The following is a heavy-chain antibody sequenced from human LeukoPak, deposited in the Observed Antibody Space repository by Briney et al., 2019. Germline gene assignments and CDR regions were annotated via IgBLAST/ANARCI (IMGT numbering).Heavy chain of an antibody. Sequence: PSETLSLTCTVSGGSISSGSYYWSWIRQPAGKRLEWIGHIYRSGSTNYNPSLKSRVTISVDTSKNQFSLRLNSVTAADTAVYYCARHSTLRGEGIRGWYRTHWFDPWGQGILVTVSS. J-gene: IGHJ5*02. CDR2: IYRSGST. D-gene: IGHD6-19*01. CDR3: ARHSTLRGEGIRGWYRTHWFDP. CDR1: GGSISSGSYY. V-gene: IGHV4-61*09.